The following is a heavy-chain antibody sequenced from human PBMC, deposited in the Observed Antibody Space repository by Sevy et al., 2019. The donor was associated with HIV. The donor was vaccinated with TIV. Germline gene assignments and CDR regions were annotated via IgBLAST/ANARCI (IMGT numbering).Heavy chain of an antibody. CDR1: GYTFTTYY. CDR2: INPSGGGT. J-gene: IGHJ6*02. Sequence: ASVKVSCKASGYTFTTYYMHWVRQAPGQGLEWMGIINPSGGGTSYAQKFQGRVTMTRDTSTSTVYLELSSLRSEDTAVYYCTKDVVGTPNCYSGMDVWGQGTTVTVSS. CDR3: TKDVVGTPNCYSGMDV. D-gene: IGHD1-1*01. V-gene: IGHV1-46*03.